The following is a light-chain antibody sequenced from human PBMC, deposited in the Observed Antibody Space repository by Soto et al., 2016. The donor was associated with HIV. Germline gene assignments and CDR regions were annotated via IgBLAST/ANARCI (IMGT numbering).Light chain of an antibody. CDR2: DNS. Sequence: SYELTQPPSVSAAPGKTARITCGGNNIGSKSVHWYQQKPGQAPVLVVYDNSDRPSGIPERLSGSNSANTATLTISRVEAGDEADYYCQIWHSTTDHYVFGTGTKVTVL. CDR1: NIGSKS. J-gene: IGLJ1*01. CDR3: QIWHSTTDHYV. V-gene: IGLV3-21*01.